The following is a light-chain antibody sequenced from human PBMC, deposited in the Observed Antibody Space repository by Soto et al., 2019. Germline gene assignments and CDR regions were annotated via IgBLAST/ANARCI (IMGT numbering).Light chain of an antibody. CDR3: QQYASAPFS. V-gene: IGKV3-20*01. CDR2: GAS. J-gene: IGKJ3*01. Sequence: EIVLTQSPVTLSLSPGERATLSCRASQSVSSSYLAWYQQKPGQAPRLLIFGASIRVTGIPDRFSGSASETDFTLTINRLEPEDSAVYYCQQYASAPFSLGPGTKVDIK. CDR1: QSVSSSY.